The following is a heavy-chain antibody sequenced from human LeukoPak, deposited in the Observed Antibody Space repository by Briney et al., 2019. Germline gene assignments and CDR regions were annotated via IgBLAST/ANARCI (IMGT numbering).Heavy chain of an antibody. CDR2: ISGSGGST. Sequence: GGSLRLSCAASGFTFSSYAMSWVRQAPGKGLEWVSAISGSGGSTYYADSVKGRFTISRDNSKNTPYLQMNSLRAEDTAVYYCASPGSSRYCSSTSCYLEDYWGQGTLVTVSS. CDR3: ASPGSSRYCSSTSCYLEDY. J-gene: IGHJ4*02. D-gene: IGHD2-2*01. CDR1: GFTFSSYA. V-gene: IGHV3-23*01.